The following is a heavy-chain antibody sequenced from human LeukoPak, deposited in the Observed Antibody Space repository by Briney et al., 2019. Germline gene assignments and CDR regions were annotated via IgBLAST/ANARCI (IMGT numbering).Heavy chain of an antibody. CDR1: GGSFSGYY. V-gene: IGHV4-34*01. CDR2: INHSGST. Sequence: SETLSLTCAVYGGSFSGYYWSWIRQPPGKGLEWIGEINHSGSTNYIPSLESRVTLSVDTSKNQFSLNLDSVTAADTAVYYCARHRKRSGGYFGSGHDGFDIWGQGTMVTVSS. J-gene: IGHJ3*02. D-gene: IGHD3-22*01. CDR3: ARHRKRSGGYFGSGHDGFDI.